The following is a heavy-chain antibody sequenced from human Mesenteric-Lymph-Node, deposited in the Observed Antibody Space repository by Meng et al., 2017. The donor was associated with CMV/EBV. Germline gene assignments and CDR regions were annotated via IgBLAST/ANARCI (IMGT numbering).Heavy chain of an antibody. D-gene: IGHD2-2*01. Sequence: GESLKISCAASGFSFSTYNMNWVRQAPGKGLEWVSSINSGSVNIYYADSVKGRFTISRDNAKKSLYLEMNSLRAEDTAVYYCARDLVVLSERGQSHWYFDLWSRGTLSPSPQ. CDR1: GFSFSTYN. J-gene: IGHJ2*01. V-gene: IGHV3-21*01. CDR3: ARDLVVLSERGQSHWYFDL. CDR2: INSGSVNI.